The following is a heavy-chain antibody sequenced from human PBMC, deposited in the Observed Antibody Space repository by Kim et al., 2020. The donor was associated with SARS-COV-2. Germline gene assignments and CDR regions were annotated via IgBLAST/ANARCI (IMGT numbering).Heavy chain of an antibody. CDR1: GFTFSSYW. CDR2: IKPDGSYT. V-gene: IGHV3-74*01. CDR3: TRDTFGPDDY. Sequence: GGSLRLSCAASGFTFSSYWMHWVRQAPGKGLVWVSRIKPDGSYTSYADSVKGRFTISRDDAKNTLYLQMNSLRAEDTAVYFCTRDTFGPDDYWGQGTLVTVSS. D-gene: IGHD3-16*01. J-gene: IGHJ4*02.